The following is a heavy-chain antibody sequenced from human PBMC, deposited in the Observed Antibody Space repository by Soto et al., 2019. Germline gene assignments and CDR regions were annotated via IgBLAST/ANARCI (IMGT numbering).Heavy chain of an antibody. Sequence: SETLSLTCTFSGGSISRGNYYWSWIRQPPGKGLEWIGEINHSGSTNYNPSLKSRVTISVDTSKNQFSLKLSSVTAADTAVYYCARGPKQLLYRYWGQGTLVTVSS. CDR2: INHSGST. CDR1: GGSISRGNYY. CDR3: ARGPKQLLYRY. V-gene: IGHV4-39*07. D-gene: IGHD2-2*02. J-gene: IGHJ4*02.